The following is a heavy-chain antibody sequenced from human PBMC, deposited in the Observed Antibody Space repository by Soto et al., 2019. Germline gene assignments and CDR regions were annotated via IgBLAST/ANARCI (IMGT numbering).Heavy chain of an antibody. CDR2: ISYDGSNK. J-gene: IGHJ4*02. CDR1: GFTFSSYG. Sequence: QVQLVESGGGVVQPGRSLRLSCAASGFTFSSYGMHWVRQAPGKGLEWVAVISYDGSNKYYADSVKGRFTISRDNSKNTLYLQMNSRRAEDTAVYYCAKEYNYDSSGYDFGYWGQGTLVTVSS. D-gene: IGHD3-22*01. V-gene: IGHV3-30*18. CDR3: AKEYNYDSSGYDFGY.